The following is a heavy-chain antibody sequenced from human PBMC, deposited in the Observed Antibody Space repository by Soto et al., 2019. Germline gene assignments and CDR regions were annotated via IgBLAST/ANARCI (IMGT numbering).Heavy chain of an antibody. Sequence: QVYLVESGGGVVQPGRSLRLSCAASEFTFSTSAMHWVRQAPGKGLEWVAAISYDGSNDYYADSVKGRFTVSRDNSKNTLVLQMNRLRPEDTSVYYCARYPHLSPAGQQYFGYWGQGTLVTVSS. CDR2: ISYDGSND. J-gene: IGHJ4*02. CDR1: EFTFSTSA. CDR3: ARYPHLSPAGQQYFGY. V-gene: IGHV3-30*04. D-gene: IGHD6-13*01.